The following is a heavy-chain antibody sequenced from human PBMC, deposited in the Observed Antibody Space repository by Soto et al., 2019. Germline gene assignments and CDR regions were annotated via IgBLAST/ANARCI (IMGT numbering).Heavy chain of an antibody. CDR1: GLTFSSYA. J-gene: IGHJ4*02. V-gene: IGHV3-23*01. CDR2: ISGSGDST. D-gene: IGHD1-26*01. Sequence: PGGSLRLSCAASGLTFSSYAMSWVRQAPGKGLEWVSAISGSGDSTYYADSVKGRFTISRDNSKNTLFLQMNSLRAEDTAVYYCAKDYRGSPILPGDDGYFDYWGQGALVTVSS. CDR3: AKDYRGSPILPGDDGYFDY.